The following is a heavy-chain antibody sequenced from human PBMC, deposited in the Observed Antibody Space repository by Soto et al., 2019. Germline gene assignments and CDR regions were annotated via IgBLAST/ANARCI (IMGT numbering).Heavy chain of an antibody. J-gene: IGHJ6*03. D-gene: IGHD3-3*01. CDR2: ISAYNGNT. V-gene: IGHV1-18*01. CDR1: GYTFTSYG. CDR3: ARVRYDFWSGSATYYMDV. Sequence: KHPPASVKVSCKASGYTFTSYGITWARQAPGQGLEWMGWISAYNGNTNYAQKLQGRVTMTTDTSTSTAYMELRSLRSDDTAVYYCARVRYDFWSGSATYYMDVWGKGTTVTVSS.